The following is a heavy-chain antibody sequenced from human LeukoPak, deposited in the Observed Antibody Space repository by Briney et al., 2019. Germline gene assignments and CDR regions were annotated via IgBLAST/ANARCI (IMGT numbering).Heavy chain of an antibody. CDR2: IFPGDSDT. CDR1: GYDFVSHW. J-gene: IGHJ4*02. CDR3: AKSECRGILVCPDS. Sequence: GESLKISCKTSGYDFVSHWSGWVRQMPGKGPEWMGRIFPGDSDTRYSPSFQGQVTISADTSINTAYLQWSSLKASDTAMYYCAKSECRGILVCPDSWGQEALVTVSS. D-gene: IGHD3-16*02. V-gene: IGHV5-51*01.